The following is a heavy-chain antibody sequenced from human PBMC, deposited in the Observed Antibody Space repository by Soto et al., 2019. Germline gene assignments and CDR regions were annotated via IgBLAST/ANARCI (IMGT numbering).Heavy chain of an antibody. J-gene: IGHJ4*02. D-gene: IGHD3-3*01. CDR2: MNPNSGIT. CDR3: ARGFYFYLHNPSGN. Sequence: QVQLVQFGAEVKKPGASVKVSCKASGYSFTSYDINWVRQAPGQGLEWMGWMNPNSGITGYAQKFRGRVTMTRDTSLNTAYMELSSLRSDDTGVYYCARGFYFYLHNPSGNWGQGTLVTVSS. V-gene: IGHV1-8*01. CDR1: GYSFTSYD.